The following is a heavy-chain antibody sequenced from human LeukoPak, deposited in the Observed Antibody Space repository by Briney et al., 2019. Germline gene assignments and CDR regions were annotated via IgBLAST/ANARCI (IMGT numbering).Heavy chain of an antibody. J-gene: IGHJ4*02. CDR2: IKEDGSEK. CDR1: GFTFSSYW. D-gene: IGHD3-3*01. Sequence: PGGSLSLSCAASGFTFSSYWMSWVRQAPGKGLEWVANIKEDGSEKYYVDSVKGRFTISRDTAKNSLYLQMNGLRAEDTAVYYCARVPTSGYGNDYWGQGTLVTVSS. CDR3: ARVPTSGYGNDY. V-gene: IGHV3-7*01.